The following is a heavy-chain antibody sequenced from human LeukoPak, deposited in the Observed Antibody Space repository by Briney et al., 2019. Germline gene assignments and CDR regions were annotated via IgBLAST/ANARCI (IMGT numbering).Heavy chain of an antibody. V-gene: IGHV6-1*01. CDR3: ARERSWYGSFGY. CDR1: GDSVSSNSSV. Sequence: SQTLSLTCAISGDSVSSNSSVWNWIRQSPARGLEWLGRTYYRSKRYNDYAVTVQVRITVNTDEYQNQFYLQLNSVTAEDMADYYWARERSWYGSFGYWGQGTLVTVSS. CDR2: TYYRSKRYN. D-gene: IGHD6-13*01. J-gene: IGHJ4*02.